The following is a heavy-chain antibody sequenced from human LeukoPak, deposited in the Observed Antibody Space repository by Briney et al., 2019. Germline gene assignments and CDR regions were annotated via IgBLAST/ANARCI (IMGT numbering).Heavy chain of an antibody. J-gene: IGHJ6*02. V-gene: IGHV3-23*01. Sequence: PGGSLRLSCAASGFTFSSYAMSWVRQAPGKGLEWVSTISGSGGSTYYADSVKGRFTISRDNSKNTVYLQMKSLSAEDTAVYYCAKGYSFGYYYYGMDVWGRGTTVTVSS. CDR3: AKGYSFGYYYYGMDV. CDR2: ISGSGGST. D-gene: IGHD5-18*01. CDR1: GFTFSSYA.